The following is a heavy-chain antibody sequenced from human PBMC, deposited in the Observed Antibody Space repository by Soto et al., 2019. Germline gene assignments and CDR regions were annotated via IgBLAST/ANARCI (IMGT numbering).Heavy chain of an antibody. Sequence: QVQLVQSGPEVKKPGASVKVSCKASGYTFRNHGITWVRQAPGQGLEWVGWISPYSGETNYVQKFQDRVTVTTDTSTSPVYMELRGLRSDDTAVFYCERASRGDYCTADSCYSDFWGQGTLVTVSS. J-gene: IGHJ4*02. V-gene: IGHV1-18*01. CDR1: GYTFRNHG. CDR2: ISPYSGET. CDR3: ERASRGDYCTADSCYSDF. D-gene: IGHD2-8*02.